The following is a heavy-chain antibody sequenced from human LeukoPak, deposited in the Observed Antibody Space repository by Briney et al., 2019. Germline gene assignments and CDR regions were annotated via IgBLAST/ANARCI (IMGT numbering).Heavy chain of an antibody. CDR1: GGSFSGYY. V-gene: IGHV4-34*01. CDR3: ARARGEWELLSLGYYYYGMDV. J-gene: IGHJ6*02. Sequence: SETLSLTCAVYGGSFSGYYWSWIRQPPGKGLEWIGEINHSGSTNYNPSLKSQVTISVDTSKNQFSLKLSSVTAADTAVYYCARARGEWELLSLGYYYYGMDVWGQGTTVTVSS. D-gene: IGHD1-26*01. CDR2: INHSGST.